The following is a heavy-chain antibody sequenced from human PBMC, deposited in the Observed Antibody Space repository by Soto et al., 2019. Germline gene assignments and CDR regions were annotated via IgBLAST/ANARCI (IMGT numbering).Heavy chain of an antibody. V-gene: IGHV4-30-4*01. J-gene: IGHJ5*02. CDR3: AREHTFKDFPSDWLDP. Sequence: SETLSLTCTVSGGSISSGDYYWNWIRRPPGKGLEWIGNIYYSGSTYYNPSLKSRVSISVDTSKNQFSLKLSSVTAADTAVYYCAREHTFKDFPSDWLDPWGQGILVTVYS. D-gene: IGHD3-3*01. CDR2: IYYSGST. CDR1: GGSISSGDYY.